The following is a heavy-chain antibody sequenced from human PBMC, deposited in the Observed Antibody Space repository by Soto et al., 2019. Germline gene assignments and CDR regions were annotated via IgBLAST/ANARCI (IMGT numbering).Heavy chain of an antibody. D-gene: IGHD3-22*01. CDR2: ISAYNVNT. J-gene: IGHJ6*02. Sequence: QVQLVQSGAEGKKPGASVKVSFKASAYTFSWVRQAPGQGLEWMGWISAYNVNTKYAQKFQGRVTMTTYTSTGTAYMELRSLRSDDTAVYYCASQNDRRIYCYYAMDVWGQGTTVTVSS. CDR3: ASQNDRRIYCYYAMDV. CDR1: AYT. V-gene: IGHV1-18*01.